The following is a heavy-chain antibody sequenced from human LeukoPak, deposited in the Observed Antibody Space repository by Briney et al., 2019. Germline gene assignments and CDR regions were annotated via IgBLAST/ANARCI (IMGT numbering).Heavy chain of an antibody. CDR3: ARGARRFSSSWSNFDY. CDR1: GFIFGNAW. Sequence: PGGSLRLSCAASGFIFGNAWMNWVRQAPGKGLEWVSHISSSGSTIYCADSVKGRFTISRDNAKNSLYLQMNSLRAEDTAVYYCARGARRFSSSWSNFDYWGQGTLVTVSS. V-gene: IGHV3-11*01. J-gene: IGHJ4*02. CDR2: ISSSGSTI. D-gene: IGHD6-13*01.